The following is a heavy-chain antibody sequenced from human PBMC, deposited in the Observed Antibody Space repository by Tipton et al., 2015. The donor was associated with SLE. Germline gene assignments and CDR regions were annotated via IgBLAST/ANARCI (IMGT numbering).Heavy chain of an antibody. V-gene: IGHV1-2*02. J-gene: IGHJ4*01. CDR3: ARDYYDPCESTVEDN. CDR2: INPNNGDT. D-gene: IGHD3-22*01. CDR1: AYTFTGYY. Sequence: QLVQSGAEVKKPGASVKVSCKASAYTFTGYYFHWVRQAPGQGLEWMGWINPNNGDTKYAQKFQGRVTMTGDTSISTAYMELRRLKSDDTAVYFCARDYYDPCESTVEDNWGQGTLVTVSS.